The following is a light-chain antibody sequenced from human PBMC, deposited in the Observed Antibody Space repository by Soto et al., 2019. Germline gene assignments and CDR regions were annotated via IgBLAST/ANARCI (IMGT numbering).Light chain of an antibody. V-gene: IGLV2-14*01. J-gene: IGLJ2*01. Sequence: QSALTQPASVSGSPGQSITISCTGTSSDVGAYNYVSWYQQHPGKAPKLILYDVSNRPSGVSNRFSGSKSGNTASLTISGLQAEDEADYYCSSYTYSSTPVFGGGTKLTV. CDR2: DVS. CDR3: SSYTYSSTPV. CDR1: SSDVGAYNY.